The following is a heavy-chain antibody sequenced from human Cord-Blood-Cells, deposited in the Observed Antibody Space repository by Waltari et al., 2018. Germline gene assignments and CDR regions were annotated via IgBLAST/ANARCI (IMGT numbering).Heavy chain of an antibody. J-gene: IGHJ4*02. V-gene: IGHV4-34*01. CDR1: GGSFSGYY. CDR3: AREGFSGSYFGNY. CDR2: INHSAST. D-gene: IGHD1-26*01. Sequence: QVQLQQWGAGLLKPSETLSLTCAVYGGSFSGYYWSWIHQPPGKGLEWIGEINHSASTNYSPSLKSRVTISVDTSKNQFSLKLSSVTAADTAVYYCAREGFSGSYFGNYWGQGTLVTVSS.